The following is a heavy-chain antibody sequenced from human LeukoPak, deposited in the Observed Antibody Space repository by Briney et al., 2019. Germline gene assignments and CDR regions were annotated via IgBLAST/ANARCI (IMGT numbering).Heavy chain of an antibody. CDR3: ARVMPRDAYNRPLDY. Sequence: ASVKVSCKASGYTFTSYGISWVRQAPGQGLEWMGWISTYNGNTNYAQNFQGRVTMTTDTSTSTAYMELRSLRSDDTAVYYCARVMPRDAYNRPLDYWGQGTLVTVSS. J-gene: IGHJ4*02. CDR1: GYTFTSYG. D-gene: IGHD5-24*01. CDR2: ISTYNGNT. V-gene: IGHV1-18*01.